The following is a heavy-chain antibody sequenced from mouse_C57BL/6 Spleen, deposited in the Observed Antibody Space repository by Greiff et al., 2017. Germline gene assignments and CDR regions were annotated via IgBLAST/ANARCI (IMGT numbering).Heavy chain of an antibody. J-gene: IGHJ2*01. Sequence: EVKVEESGGGLVKPGGSLKLSCAASGFTFSSYAMSWVRQTPEKRLEWVATISDGGSYTYYPDNVKGRFTISRDNAKNNLYLQMSHLKSEDTAMYYCARDRDSFDYWGQGTTLTVSS. CDR2: ISDGGSYT. CDR3: ARDRDSFDY. CDR1: GFTFSSYA. V-gene: IGHV5-4*01.